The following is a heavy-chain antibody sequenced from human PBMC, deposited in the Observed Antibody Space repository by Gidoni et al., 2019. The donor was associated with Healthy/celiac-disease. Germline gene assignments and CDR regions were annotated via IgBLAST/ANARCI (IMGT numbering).Heavy chain of an antibody. Sequence: QVQLQQWGAGLLKPSETLSLTCAVYGGSFSGYYWSWIRHPPGKGLEWIGEINHSGSTNYNPSLKSRVTISVDTSKNQFSLKLSSVTAAYTAVYYCARFSGAGNWFDPWGQGTLVTVSS. J-gene: IGHJ5*02. CDR1: GGSFSGYY. V-gene: IGHV4-34*01. CDR3: ARFSGAGNWFDP. D-gene: IGHD1-26*01. CDR2: INHSGST.